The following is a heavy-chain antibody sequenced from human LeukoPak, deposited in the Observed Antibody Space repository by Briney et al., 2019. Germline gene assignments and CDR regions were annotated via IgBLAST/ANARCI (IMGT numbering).Heavy chain of an antibody. CDR3: ARENGDYAFDY. V-gene: IGHV3-30-3*01. CDR1: GFTFSSYA. Sequence: PGGSLRLSCAASGFTFSSYAMHWVRQAPGKGLEWVAVISYDGSNKYYADSVKGRFTISRDNSKNTLYLLMNSLRAEDTAVYYCARENGDYAFDYWGQGTLVTVSS. D-gene: IGHD4-17*01. J-gene: IGHJ4*02. CDR2: ISYDGSNK.